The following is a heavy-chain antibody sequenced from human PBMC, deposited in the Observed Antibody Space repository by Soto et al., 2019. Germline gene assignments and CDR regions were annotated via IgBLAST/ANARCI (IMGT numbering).Heavy chain of an antibody. CDR2: IWYDGSKK. CDR3: ARGVLDNSGYLEYFFDY. Sequence: QVQLVESGGGVVQPGRSLRLSCAASGFTFSSYGMHWVRQAPGKGLEWVAVIWYDGSKKYYADSVKGRFTISRDNSENTLYLQMNSLRAEDTAVYYCARGVLDNSGYLEYFFDYWGQGTLATVSS. V-gene: IGHV3-33*01. J-gene: IGHJ4*02. D-gene: IGHD3-22*01. CDR1: GFTFSSYG.